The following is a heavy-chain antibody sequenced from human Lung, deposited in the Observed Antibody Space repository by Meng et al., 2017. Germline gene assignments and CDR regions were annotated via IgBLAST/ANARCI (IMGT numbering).Heavy chain of an antibody. J-gene: IGHJ1*01. Sequence: VELGECGGCLVPTGGSVSLSCADSGFTFTDHWMKWVRQGIGKGLEWVSRINRGGTKPTYADLVNGRFPIARDNTQKTLYMQMTNLRAEDPAFYYCTNDRLNHWGQGALVTVSS. D-gene: IGHD1-1*01. CDR3: TNDRLNH. CDR1: GFTFTDHW. CDR2: INRGGTKP. V-gene: IGHV3-74*01.